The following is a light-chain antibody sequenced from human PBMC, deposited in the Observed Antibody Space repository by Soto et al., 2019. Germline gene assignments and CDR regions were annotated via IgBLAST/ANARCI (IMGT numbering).Light chain of an antibody. CDR1: QSISSY. J-gene: IGKJ1*01. CDR3: QHSYSTLWT. V-gene: IGKV1-39*01. CDR2: AAS. Sequence: DIQMTQSPSSLSASVGDRVTITCRASQSISSYLNWYPQKPGKAPKLLIYAASSLQSGVPSRFSGSGSGTDFTLTISSLQPEDFATYYCQHSYSTLWTFGQGTKVEVK.